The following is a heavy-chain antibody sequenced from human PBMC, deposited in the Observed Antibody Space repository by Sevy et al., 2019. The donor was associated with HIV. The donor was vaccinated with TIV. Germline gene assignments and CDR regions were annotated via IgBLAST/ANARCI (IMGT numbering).Heavy chain of an antibody. Sequence: ASVKVSCKVSGYTLTELSMHWVRQAPGKGLEWMGGFDPEDGETIYAQKFQGRVTMTEDTSTDPAYMVLSSLRSEDTAVYYCATDSCSGGSCYSVYAFDIWGQGTMVTVSS. CDR3: ATDSCSGGSCYSVYAFDI. CDR2: FDPEDGET. J-gene: IGHJ3*02. CDR1: GYTLTELS. V-gene: IGHV1-24*01. D-gene: IGHD2-15*01.